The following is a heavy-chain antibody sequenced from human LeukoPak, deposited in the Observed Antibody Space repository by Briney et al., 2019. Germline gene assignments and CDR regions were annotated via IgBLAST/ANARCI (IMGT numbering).Heavy chain of an antibody. J-gene: IGHJ4*02. V-gene: IGHV1-8*03. Sequence: ASVKVSCKASGYTFTSYDINWVRQATGQGLEWMGWMNPNSGNTGYAQKFQGRVTITRNTSISTAYMELSSLRSEDTAVYHCARDTGSSPGDYWGQGTLVTVSS. D-gene: IGHD1-26*01. CDR3: ARDTGSSPGDY. CDR2: MNPNSGNT. CDR1: GYTFTSYD.